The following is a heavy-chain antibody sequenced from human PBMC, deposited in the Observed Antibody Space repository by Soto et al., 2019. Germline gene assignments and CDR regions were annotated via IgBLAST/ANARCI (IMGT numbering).Heavy chain of an antibody. D-gene: IGHD5-18*01. V-gene: IGHV3-30*18. CDR2: ISYDGSNK. Sequence: QVQLVESGGGVVQPGRSLRLSCAASGFTFSSYGMHWVRQAPGKGLEWVAVISYDGSNKYYADSVKGRFTISRDNSKNTLYLQMNSLRAEDTAVYYCAKDMGGSGYSYGPRYYYYYYGMDVWGQGTTVTVSS. CDR3: AKDMGGSGYSYGPRYYYYYYGMDV. CDR1: GFTFSSYG. J-gene: IGHJ6*02.